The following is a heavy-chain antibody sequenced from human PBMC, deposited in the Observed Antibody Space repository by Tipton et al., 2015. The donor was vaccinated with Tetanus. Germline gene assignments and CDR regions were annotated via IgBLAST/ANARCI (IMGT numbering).Heavy chain of an antibody. Sequence: SLRLSCAASGFTFDDYAMHWVRQAPGKGLEWVSGISWNSGSIGYADSVKGRFTISRDNAKNSLYLQMNSLRAEDTALYYCAKDMGDFYGSGGYSNFDYWGQGTLVTVSS. CDR3: AKDMGDFYGSGGYSNFDY. D-gene: IGHD3-10*01. CDR2: ISWNSGSI. CDR1: GFTFDDYA. J-gene: IGHJ4*02. V-gene: IGHV3-9*01.